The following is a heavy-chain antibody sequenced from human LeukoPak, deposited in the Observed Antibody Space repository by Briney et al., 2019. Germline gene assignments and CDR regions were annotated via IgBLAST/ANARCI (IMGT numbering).Heavy chain of an antibody. J-gene: IGHJ4*02. V-gene: IGHV3-20*04. Sequence: AGGSLRLSCAASGFTFDDYGMSWVRQAPGKGLEWVSGINWNGGSTGYADSVEGRFTISRDNAKNSLYLQMNSLRAEDTALYYCARAKGTMVRGASYFDYWGQGTLVTVSS. D-gene: IGHD3-10*01. CDR1: GFTFDDYG. CDR3: ARAKGTMVRGASYFDY. CDR2: INWNGGST.